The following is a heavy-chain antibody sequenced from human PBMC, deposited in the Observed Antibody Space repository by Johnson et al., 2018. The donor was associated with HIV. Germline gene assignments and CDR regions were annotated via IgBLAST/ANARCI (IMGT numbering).Heavy chain of an antibody. D-gene: IGHD6-6*01. V-gene: IGHV3-30-3*01. CDR1: GFTFSSYD. Sequence: QVQVLESGGVLVRPGGSLRLSCAVSGFTFSSYDMHWVRQAPGTGLEWVAVISYDGPNKYYADSVKGRFTISRDNSKNTLYLQMNSLRAEDTAVYYCARDGVGYSSLKDAFDIWGQGTMLTVSS. CDR2: ISYDGPNK. J-gene: IGHJ3*02. CDR3: ARDGVGYSSLKDAFDI.